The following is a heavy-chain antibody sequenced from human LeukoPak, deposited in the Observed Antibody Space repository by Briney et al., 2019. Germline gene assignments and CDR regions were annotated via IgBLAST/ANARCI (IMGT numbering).Heavy chain of an antibody. J-gene: IGHJ5*02. CDR1: GFTFSSYG. CDR3: AKGLNWFDP. CDR2: IWYDGSNK. V-gene: IGHV3-33*06. Sequence: GGSLRLSCAASGFTFSSYGMHWVRQAPGKGLEWVAVIWYDGSNKYYADSVKGRFTISRDNSKNTLHLQMNSLRAEDTAVYYCAKGLNWFDPWGQGTLVTVSS.